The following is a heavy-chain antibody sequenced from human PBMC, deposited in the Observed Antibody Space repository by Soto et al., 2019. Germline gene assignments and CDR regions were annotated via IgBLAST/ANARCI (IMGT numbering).Heavy chain of an antibody. CDR3: ARDLGHYDFWSGYRTWEWFDP. V-gene: IGHV4-31*03. CDR2: IYYSGST. D-gene: IGHD3-3*01. J-gene: IGHJ5*02. CDR1: GGSISSGGYY. Sequence: PSETLSLTCTVSGGSISSGGYYWSWIRQHPGKGLEWIGYIYYSGSTYYNPSLKSRVTISVDTSKNQFSLKLSSVTAADTAVYYCARDLGHYDFWSGYRTWEWFDPWGQGTLVTVSS.